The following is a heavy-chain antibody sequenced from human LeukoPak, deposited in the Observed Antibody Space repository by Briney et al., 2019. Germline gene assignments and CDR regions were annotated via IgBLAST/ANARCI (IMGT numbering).Heavy chain of an antibody. J-gene: IGHJ5*02. Sequence: GASAKVSCKASGYTLTSYDINWVRQATGQGLEWMGWMNPNSGNTGYAQKFQGRVTMTRNTSISTAYMELSSLRSEDTAVYYCARAPVIAAAGTNWFDPWGQGTLVTVSS. V-gene: IGHV1-8*01. CDR1: GYTLTSYD. CDR2: MNPNSGNT. D-gene: IGHD6-13*01. CDR3: ARAPVIAAAGTNWFDP.